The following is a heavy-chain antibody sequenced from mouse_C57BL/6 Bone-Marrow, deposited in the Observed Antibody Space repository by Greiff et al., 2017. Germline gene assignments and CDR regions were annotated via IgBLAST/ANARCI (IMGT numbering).Heavy chain of an antibody. D-gene: IGHD1-1*01. CDR1: GYTFTSYW. J-gene: IGHJ2*01. CDR2: IYPGSGST. CDR3: ARDYGSSYEGFDY. V-gene: IGHV1-55*01. Sequence: VKLMESGAELVKPGASVKMSCKASGYTFTSYWITWVKQRPGQGLEWIGDIYPGSGSTNYNEKFKSKATLTVDTSSSTAYMQLSSLTSEDSAVYYCARDYGSSYEGFDYWGQGTTLTVSS.